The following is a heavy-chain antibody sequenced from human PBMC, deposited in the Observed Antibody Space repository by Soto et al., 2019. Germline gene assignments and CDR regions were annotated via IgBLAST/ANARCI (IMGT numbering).Heavy chain of an antibody. CDR1: GFTFSSYG. J-gene: IGHJ4*02. CDR2: IWFDGSNK. V-gene: IGHV3-33*01. CDR3: AVGHDRGDY. D-gene: IGHD3-10*02. Sequence: GGSLRLSCAASGFTFSSYGMHWVRQAPGKGLEWVAVIWFDGSNKYYADSVKGRFTISRDNSKNTVHLQMNSLRGEDTAVYYCAVGHDRGDYWGQGTLVTVSS.